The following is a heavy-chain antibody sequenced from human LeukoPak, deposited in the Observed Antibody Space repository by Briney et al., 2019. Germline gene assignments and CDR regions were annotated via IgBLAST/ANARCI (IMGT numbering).Heavy chain of an antibody. CDR3: ARQSDPYYHYGLDF. J-gene: IGHJ6*02. Sequence: SETLSLTCALSGGSIINYYWSWIRQPLGKGLEWIGYVYYTGTTSYNPSLKSRVTISVETSKNQFSLTLNSVTAADTAVYHCARQSDPYYHYGLDFWGQGTTAIVSS. CDR1: GGSIINYY. V-gene: IGHV4-59*01. CDR2: VYYTGTT.